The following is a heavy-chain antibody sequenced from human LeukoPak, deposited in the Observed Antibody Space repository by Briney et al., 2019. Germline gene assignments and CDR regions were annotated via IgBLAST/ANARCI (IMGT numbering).Heavy chain of an antibody. Sequence: GGSLRLSCAASGFTVSSNYMSWVRQASGKGLEWVSIIHSGGSTYYADSVKGRFIISRDNSKNTLYLQMNSLRAEDTAVYYCTRANSATIPGVDPWGQGTLVTVSS. CDR2: IHSGGST. D-gene: IGHD1-26*01. CDR1: GFTVSSNY. V-gene: IGHV3-53*01. J-gene: IGHJ5*02. CDR3: TRANSATIPGVDP.